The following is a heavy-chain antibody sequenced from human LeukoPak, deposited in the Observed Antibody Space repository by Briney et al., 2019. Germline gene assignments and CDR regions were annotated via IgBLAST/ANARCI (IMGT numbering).Heavy chain of an antibody. Sequence: GASVKVSCKASGYTFTGYYMHWVRQAPGQGLEWMGRINPNSGGTNYAQKFQGRVTMTRDTSISTAYMELSRLRSDDTAVYYCARDAGDIVVVPAAIPSDYWGQGTLVTVSS. CDR2: INPNSGGT. V-gene: IGHV1-2*06. CDR1: GYTFTGYY. J-gene: IGHJ4*02. CDR3: ARDAGDIVVVPAAIPSDY. D-gene: IGHD2-2*02.